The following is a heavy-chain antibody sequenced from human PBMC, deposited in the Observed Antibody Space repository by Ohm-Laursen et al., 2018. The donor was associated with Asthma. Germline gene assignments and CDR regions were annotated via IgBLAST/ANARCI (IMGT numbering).Heavy chain of an antibody. V-gene: IGHV3-53*01. J-gene: IGHJ3*01. D-gene: IGHD3-10*01. CDR1: GFSVSRHF. CDR2: IYPGGAT. Sequence: SLRLSCSASGFSVSRHFMNWIRQGPEKGLEWVSDIYPGGATFYADSVKGRFTISRDDSKNTLTLQMSSLRGDDTAVYYCARGQGAGDISGSDPFDLWGQGTTAIVSS. CDR3: ARGQGAGDISGSDPFDL.